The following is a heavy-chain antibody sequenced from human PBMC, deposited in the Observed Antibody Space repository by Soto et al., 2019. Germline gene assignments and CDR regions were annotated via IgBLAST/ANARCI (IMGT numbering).Heavy chain of an antibody. D-gene: IGHD2-21*02. V-gene: IGHV1-46*03. J-gene: IGHJ4*02. CDR3: ARDHDLTDPKAYPFDY. Sequence: ASVKVSCKASGYTITSYYMHWVRQAPGQGLEWMGIINPSGGSTSYAQKFQGRVTMTRDTSTSTVYMELSSLRSEDTAVYYCARDHDLTDPKAYPFDYWGQGTLVTVSS. CDR2: INPSGGST. CDR1: GYTITSYY.